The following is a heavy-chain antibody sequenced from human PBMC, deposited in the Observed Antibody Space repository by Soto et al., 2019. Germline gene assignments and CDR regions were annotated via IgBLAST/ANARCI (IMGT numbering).Heavy chain of an antibody. Sequence: QVQLVQSGAEVKKPGASVKVSCKASGYTFTSYGISWVRQAPGQGLERMGWISAYNGNTNYAEKLQGRVTMTTDTSTSTAYMELRSLRSDDTAVYYCARDERYCSSASCHSAFDYWGQGTLVTVSS. CDR1: GYTFTSYG. CDR2: ISAYNGNT. V-gene: IGHV1-18*01. CDR3: ARDERYCSSASCHSAFDY. J-gene: IGHJ4*02. D-gene: IGHD2-2*01.